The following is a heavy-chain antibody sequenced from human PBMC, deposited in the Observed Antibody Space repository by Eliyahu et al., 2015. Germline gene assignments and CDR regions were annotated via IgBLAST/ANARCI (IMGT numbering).Heavy chain of an antibody. Sequence: QIQLVQSGPEVKKPGAAVKVSCKASGFTFNNYGVTWVRQAPGQGLEWLGWISPPPGHSKTPQKLQGRLTLTTDTSANIGYLELRSLRSVDTAVYYCARDSGTGYFDPWGQGTLVTVSS. CDR2: ISPPPGHS. CDR1: GFTFNNYG. V-gene: IGHV1-18*01. CDR3: ARDSGTGYFDP. D-gene: IGHD1-26*01. J-gene: IGHJ5*02.